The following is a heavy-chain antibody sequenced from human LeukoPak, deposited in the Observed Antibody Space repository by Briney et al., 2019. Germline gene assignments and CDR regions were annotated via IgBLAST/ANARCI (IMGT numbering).Heavy chain of an antibody. V-gene: IGHV3-48*03. J-gene: IGHJ6*04. CDR2: ISSSGSTI. Sequence: GGSLRLACAASGFTFSSYEMNWVSQAPGKGLEWVSYISSSGSTIYYADSVKGRFTISRDNAKNSLYLQMNSLRAEDTAVYYCAELGITMIGGVWGKGTTVTISS. CDR1: GFTFSSYE. CDR3: AELGITMIGGV. D-gene: IGHD3-10*02.